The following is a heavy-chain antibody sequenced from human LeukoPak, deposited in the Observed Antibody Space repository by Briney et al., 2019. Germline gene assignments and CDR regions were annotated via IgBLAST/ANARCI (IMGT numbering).Heavy chain of an antibody. D-gene: IGHD3-10*01. CDR1: GFTFSNYA. CDR3: ATYYYGSGSWSYYYYGMEV. CDR2: ISGSGGTT. J-gene: IGHJ6*02. V-gene: IGHV3-23*01. Sequence: PGGSLRLSCAASGFTFSNYAMNWVRQAPGKGLEWVSLISGSGGTTYYAGSVKGRFTISRDNSKNTLYLQMNSLRAEDTAVYYCATYYYGSGSWSYYYYGMEVWGQGTTVTVSS.